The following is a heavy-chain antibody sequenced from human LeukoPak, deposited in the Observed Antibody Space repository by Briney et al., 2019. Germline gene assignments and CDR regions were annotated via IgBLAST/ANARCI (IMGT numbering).Heavy chain of an antibody. Sequence: GGSLRLSSAASGFTFSSYSMNWVRQAPGKGLEWVSSISSGSTYIHYADSVKGRFTISRDNAKNSLYLQMNSLRAEDTAVYYCARPIVADFYYGLDVWGKGTTVTVSS. CDR3: ARPIVADFYYGLDV. D-gene: IGHD6-13*01. CDR2: ISSGSTYI. J-gene: IGHJ6*04. CDR1: GFTFSSYS. V-gene: IGHV3-21*06.